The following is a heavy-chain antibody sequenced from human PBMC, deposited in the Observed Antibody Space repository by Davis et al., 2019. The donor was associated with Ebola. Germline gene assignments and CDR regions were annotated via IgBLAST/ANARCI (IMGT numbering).Heavy chain of an antibody. D-gene: IGHD3-3*01. Sequence: SETLSLTCAVYGGSFSGYYWSWIRQLPGKGLEWIGEINHSGSTNYNPSLKSRVTISVDTSKNQFSLKLSSVTAADTAVYYCARENYDFWSGYPPFFDYWGQGTLVTVSS. CDR1: GGSFSGYY. CDR2: INHSGST. V-gene: IGHV4-34*01. CDR3: ARENYDFWSGYPPFFDY. J-gene: IGHJ4*02.